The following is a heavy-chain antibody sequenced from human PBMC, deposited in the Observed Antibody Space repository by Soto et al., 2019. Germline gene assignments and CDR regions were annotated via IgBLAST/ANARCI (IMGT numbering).Heavy chain of an antibody. D-gene: IGHD3-10*01. CDR1: GYNFMPYG. V-gene: IGHV1-18*04. CDR2: ISPWKGNT. J-gene: IGHJ4*02. CDR3: ARDLDPSGSYYTDY. Sequence: ASVKVSCKASGYNFMPYGVNWVRQAPGQGLEWMGWISPWKGNTNYAQSFQGRVAMTTDTSTSTAYMELRSLTSDDTAVYYCARDLDPSGSYYTDYWGPGTLVTVSS.